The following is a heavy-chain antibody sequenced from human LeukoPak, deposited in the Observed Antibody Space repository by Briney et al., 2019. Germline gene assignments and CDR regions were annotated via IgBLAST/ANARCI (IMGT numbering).Heavy chain of an antibody. CDR3: TRDFYYYYMDV. J-gene: IGHJ6*03. CDR2: IYTSGST. Sequence: SETLSLTCTVSGGSISSGSYYWSWIRQPAGKGLEWIGRIYTSGSTNYNPSLKSRVTILVDTSKNQVSLKLSSVTPADPSVYHCTRDFYYYYMDVWGKGTTVTISS. CDR1: GGSISSGSYY. V-gene: IGHV4-61*02.